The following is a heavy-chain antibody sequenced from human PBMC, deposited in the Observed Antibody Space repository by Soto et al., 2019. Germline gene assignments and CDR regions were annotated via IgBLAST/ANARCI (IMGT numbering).Heavy chain of an antibody. J-gene: IGHJ3*02. V-gene: IGHV1-46*01. CDR3: ERELGYCCFFNYYVEGAFYI. CDR1: GYTFTSYY. Sequence: ASVKVSCKASGYTFTSYYMHWVRQAPGQGLEWMGIINPSGGSTSYAQKFQGRVTMTRDTSTSTVYMELSSLRSEDTAVYYCERELGYCCFFNYYVEGAFYILGLRKIVTVS. D-gene: IGHD3-16*01. CDR2: INPSGGST.